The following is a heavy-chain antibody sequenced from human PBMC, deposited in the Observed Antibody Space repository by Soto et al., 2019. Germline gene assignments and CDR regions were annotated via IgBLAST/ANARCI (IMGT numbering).Heavy chain of an antibody. CDR1: GFSLSTSGVG. Sequence: QITLKESGPTLVKPTQTLTLTCTFSGFSLSTSGVGVGWIRQPPGKALEWLALIYWDDDKRYSPSLKSRRTITKDTSKNQVVLTMTNMDPVDTATYYCAHSALHMITFGGVGVTGYDYWGQGTLVTVSS. V-gene: IGHV2-5*02. CDR3: AHSALHMITFGGVGVTGYDY. J-gene: IGHJ4*02. CDR2: IYWDDDK. D-gene: IGHD3-16*01.